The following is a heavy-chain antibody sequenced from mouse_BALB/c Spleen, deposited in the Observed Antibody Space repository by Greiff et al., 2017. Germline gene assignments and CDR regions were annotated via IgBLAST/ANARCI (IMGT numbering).Heavy chain of an antibody. Sequence: VKLQESGPELVKPGASVKMSCKASGYTFTSYYIHWVKQRPGQGLEWIGWIYPGDGSTKYNEKFKGKTTLTADKSSSTAYMQLSSLTSEDSAVYYCARCLLRPYYFDYWGQGTTLTVSS. V-gene: IGHV1S56*01. J-gene: IGHJ2*01. CDR1: GYTFTSYY. D-gene: IGHD1-2*01. CDR2: IYPGDGST. CDR3: ARCLLRPYYFDY.